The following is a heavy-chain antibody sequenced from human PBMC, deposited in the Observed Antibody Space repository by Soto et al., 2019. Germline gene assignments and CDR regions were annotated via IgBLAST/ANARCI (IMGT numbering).Heavy chain of an antibody. D-gene: IGHD2-2*01. J-gene: IGHJ5*02. V-gene: IGHV4-31*03. Sequence: TSETLSLTCTVSGGSISSGGYYWSWIRQHPGKGLEWIGYIYYSGSTYYNPSLKSRLTISVDTSKNHFSLKLSSVTAADTAVYYCARAIVVVPAAYNWFDPWGQGTLVTVSS. CDR1: GGSISSGGYY. CDR3: ARAIVVVPAAYNWFDP. CDR2: IYYSGST.